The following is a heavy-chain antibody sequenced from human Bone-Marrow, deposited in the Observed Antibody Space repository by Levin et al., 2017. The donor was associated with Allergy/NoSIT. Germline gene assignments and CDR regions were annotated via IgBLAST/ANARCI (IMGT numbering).Heavy chain of an antibody. CDR1: GFTFSSST. V-gene: IGHV3-23*01. Sequence: GESLKISCAASGFTFSSSTMNWVRQAPGKGLQWVSGISGSDGSSYYADSVKGRFTISRVNSKNTLYLQMSSLRAEDTALYYCANARGGGREWYFDLWGRGTLVTVSS. D-gene: IGHD1-26*01. J-gene: IGHJ2*01. CDR3: ANARGGGREWYFDL. CDR2: ISGSDGSS.